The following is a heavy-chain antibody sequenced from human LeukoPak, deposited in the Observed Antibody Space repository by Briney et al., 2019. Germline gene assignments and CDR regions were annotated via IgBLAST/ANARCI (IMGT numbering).Heavy chain of an antibody. D-gene: IGHD5-12*01. CDR1: GDSFSSNSAA. V-gene: IGHV6-1*01. CDR2: TYYRSKWYN. CDR3: ARVGGAPTILKDWLRRYYFDY. Sequence: SQTLSLTCAISGDSFSSNSAAWNWIRQSPSRGLEWLGRTYYRSKWYNDYAVSVKSRITINPDTSKNQFSLQLNSVTPEDTAVYYCARVGGAPTILKDWLRRYYFDYWGQGTLVTVSS. J-gene: IGHJ4*02.